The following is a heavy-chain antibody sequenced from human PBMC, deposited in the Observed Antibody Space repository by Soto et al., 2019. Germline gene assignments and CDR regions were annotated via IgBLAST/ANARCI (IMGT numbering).Heavy chain of an antibody. CDR1: GGTFSSYA. J-gene: IGHJ6*02. D-gene: IGHD6-19*01. CDR3: AREYSSGWSSGMDV. Sequence: QVQLVQSGAEVKKPGSSVKVSCKASGGTFSSYAISWVRQAPGQGLEWMGGIIPICGTANYAQKFQGRVTITADKSTSTDYTELSSLRSEDTAVYYCAREYSSGWSSGMDVWGQGTTVTVSS. CDR2: IIPICGTA. V-gene: IGHV1-69*06.